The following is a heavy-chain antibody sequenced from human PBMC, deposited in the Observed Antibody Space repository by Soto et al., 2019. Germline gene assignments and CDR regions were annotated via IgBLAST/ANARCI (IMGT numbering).Heavy chain of an antibody. CDR1: SCSISSSDYY. CDR3: ARRNVYGSGSYSFDY. J-gene: IGHJ4*02. CDR2: INYSGRT. D-gene: IGHD3-10*01. Sequence: SETLSLTCSVSSCSISSSDYYWSLIRQPPGKGLEWIGYINYSGRTYYKPSLKSRLSMSIDTSKNQFSLRLTSVTVADTAVYYCARRNVYGSGSYSFDYWGQGTLVTVSS. V-gene: IGHV4-30-4*01.